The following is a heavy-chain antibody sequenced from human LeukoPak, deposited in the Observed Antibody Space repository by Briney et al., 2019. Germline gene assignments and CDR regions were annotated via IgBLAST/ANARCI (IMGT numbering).Heavy chain of an antibody. Sequence: ASVKLSCTPSGYTFTVYYIHWVRQAPGQGLEWMGWINPNSGATNYAQKFQGRVAMTRDTSISTAYMELSGLTYDDAAVYHCARGITISGSGMFDYWGQGTLVTVSS. V-gene: IGHV1-2*02. CDR2: INPNSGAT. CDR3: ARGITISGSGMFDY. CDR1: GYTFTVYY. J-gene: IGHJ4*02. D-gene: IGHD3-9*01.